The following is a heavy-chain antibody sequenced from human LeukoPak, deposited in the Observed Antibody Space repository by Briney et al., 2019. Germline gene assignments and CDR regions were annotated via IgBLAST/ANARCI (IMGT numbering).Heavy chain of an antibody. CDR2: ISSSSSYI. V-gene: IGHV3-21*01. J-gene: IGHJ5*02. CDR1: GFTFSSYS. Sequence: GGSLRLSCAASGFTFSSYSMNWVRQAPGKGLEWVSSISSSSSYIYYADSVKGRFTISRDNAKNSLYLQMNSLRAEDTAVYYCAREVQQLGSWFDLWGQGTLVTVSS. CDR3: AREVQQLGSWFDL. D-gene: IGHD6-13*01.